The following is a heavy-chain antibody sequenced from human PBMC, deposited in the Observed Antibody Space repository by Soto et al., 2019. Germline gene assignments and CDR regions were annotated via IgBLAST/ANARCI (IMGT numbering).Heavy chain of an antibody. CDR1: GGSISSSSYY. CDR2: IYYSGST. J-gene: IGHJ5*02. D-gene: IGHD5-18*01. CDR3: ANHLIEQLWWPNWFAP. V-gene: IGHV4-39*01. Sequence: QLQLQESGPGLVKPSETLSLTCTVSGGSISSSSYYWGWIRQHPGKGLEWIGSIYYSGSTYYNPSLKSRVTISGCTYKNQFSLKLSSVTAADMAVYYCANHLIEQLWWPNWFAPWGQGTMVTVSS.